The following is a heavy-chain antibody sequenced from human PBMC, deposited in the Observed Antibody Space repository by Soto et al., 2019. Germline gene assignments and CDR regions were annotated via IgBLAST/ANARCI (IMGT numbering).Heavy chain of an antibody. V-gene: IGHV1-46*03. Sequence: QVQLVQSGAEVKKHGASVKVSCKAFGYTFTSYNMHWVRQAPGQGLEWMGIINPSGGSTNYAQKLQGRVTMTRDTATRTVYMELSSLRSEDTAVYYCARDLGCSSTSCTHSYWYFDLWGRGTLVTVSS. CDR2: INPSGGST. CDR1: GYTFTSYN. D-gene: IGHD2-2*01. CDR3: ARDLGCSSTSCTHSYWYFDL. J-gene: IGHJ2*01.